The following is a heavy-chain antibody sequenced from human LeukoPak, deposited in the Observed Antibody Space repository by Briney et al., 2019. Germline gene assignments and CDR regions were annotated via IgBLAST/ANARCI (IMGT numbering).Heavy chain of an antibody. J-gene: IGHJ4*02. CDR3: ARVNSGWFWDY. CDR1: GFTFSSYS. D-gene: IGHD6-19*01. CDR2: ISSSSSTI. V-gene: IGHV3-48*01. Sequence: GGSLRLSCAASGFTFSSYSMNWVRQAPGKGLEWVSYISSSSSTIYYADSVKGRFTISRDNAKNPLYLQMNSLRAEDTAVYYCARVNSGWFWDYWGQGTLVTVSS.